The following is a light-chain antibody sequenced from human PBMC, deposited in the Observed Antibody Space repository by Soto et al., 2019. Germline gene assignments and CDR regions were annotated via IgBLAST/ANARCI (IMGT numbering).Light chain of an antibody. V-gene: IGLV2-23*01. Sequence: QSALTQPASVSGSPGQSITISCTGTSSDVGSYNLVSWYQHHPGKAPNLMIYEASKRPSGVSNRFSGSMSGNTASLTISGLQAEDEADYYCCSYATSRNLVFGGGTKLTVL. J-gene: IGLJ2*01. CDR3: CSYATSRNLV. CDR1: SSDVGSYNL. CDR2: EAS.